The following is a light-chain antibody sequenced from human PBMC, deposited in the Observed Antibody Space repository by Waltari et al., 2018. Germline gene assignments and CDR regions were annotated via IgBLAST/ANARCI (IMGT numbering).Light chain of an antibody. CDR3: AAWDDSLEGWV. V-gene: IGLV1-44*01. J-gene: IGLJ3*02. CDR2: NNN. Sequence: QSVLTQPPSASGTPGQRVTISRFGSRSNLGNNIVSWYLQVPGTAPKLLLYNNNLRPSGVPERFSGSKSGTSASLAISWLQSEDEAEYSCAAWDDSLEGWVFGGGTRLTVL. CDR1: RSNLGNNI.